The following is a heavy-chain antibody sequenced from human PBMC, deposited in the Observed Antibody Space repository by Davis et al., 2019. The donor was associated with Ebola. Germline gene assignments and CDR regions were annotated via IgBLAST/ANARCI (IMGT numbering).Heavy chain of an antibody. J-gene: IGHJ3*02. CDR3: AGDWCSSTSCYLIYDAFDI. CDR1: GGSISSYY. V-gene: IGHV4-59*01. Sequence: PSETLSLTCTVSGGSISSYYWSWIRQPPGKGLEWIGYIYYSGSTNYNPSLKSRVTISVDTSKNQFSLKLSSVTAADTAVYYCAGDWCSSTSCYLIYDAFDIWGQGTMVTVSS. CDR2: IYYSGST. D-gene: IGHD2-2*01.